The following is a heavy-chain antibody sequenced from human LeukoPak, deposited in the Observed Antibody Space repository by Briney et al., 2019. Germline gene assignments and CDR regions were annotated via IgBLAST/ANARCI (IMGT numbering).Heavy chain of an antibody. D-gene: IGHD1-26*01. CDR2: ISAYNGNT. V-gene: IGHV1-18*01. Sequence: ASVKVSCKASGYTFTSYGTSWVRQAPGQGLEWMGWISAYNGNTNYAQKLQGRVTMTTDTSTSTAYMELRSLRSDDTAVYYCARGYSGSYYVAPDYWGQGTLVTVSS. CDR3: ARGYSGSYYVAPDY. CDR1: GYTFTSYG. J-gene: IGHJ4*02.